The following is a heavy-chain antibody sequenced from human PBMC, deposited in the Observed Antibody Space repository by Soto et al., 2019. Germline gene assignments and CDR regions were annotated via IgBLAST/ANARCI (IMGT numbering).Heavy chain of an antibody. CDR1: GFTFRSYA. CDR2: ISGSGGST. D-gene: IGHD3-9*01. V-gene: IGHV3-23*01. Sequence: GGSLRLSCAASGFTFRSYAISWVRQAPGKGLEWVSAISGSGGSTYYADSVKGRFTISRDNSKNTLYLQMKGLRAEDTAVYYCENLYYDILTGGTFDYWGQGTLVTVSS. J-gene: IGHJ4*02. CDR3: ENLYYDILTGGTFDY.